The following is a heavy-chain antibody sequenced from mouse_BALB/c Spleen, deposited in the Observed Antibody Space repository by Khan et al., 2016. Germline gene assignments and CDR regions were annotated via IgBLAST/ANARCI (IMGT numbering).Heavy chain of an antibody. CDR1: GSSITGFA. J-gene: IGHJ3*01. V-gene: IGHV2-6-7*01. D-gene: IGHD2-4*01. CDR3: ASYYDYDGGFAY. CDR2: IWGDGST. Sequence: QMQLEESGPGLVAPSQSLSITCTVSGSSITGFAVNWVRQPPGKGLEWLGVIWGDGSTDYDSALKSRLSISKDDSKSQVFLKMNSLQTDDTARYYCASYYDYDGGFAYWGQGTLVTVSA.